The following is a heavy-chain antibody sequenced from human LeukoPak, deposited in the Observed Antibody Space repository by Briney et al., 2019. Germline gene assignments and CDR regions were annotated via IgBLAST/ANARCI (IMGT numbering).Heavy chain of an antibody. CDR3: AREAEAKYSNYVDY. J-gene: IGHJ4*02. V-gene: IGHV4-59*01. CDR2: IYYSGST. D-gene: IGHD4-11*01. Sequence: PSETLSLTXTVSGGSISSYYWSWIRQPPGKGLEWIGYIYYSGSTNYNPSLKSRVTISVDTSMNQFSLKLSSVTAADTAVYYCAREAEAKYSNYVDYWGQGTLVTVSS. CDR1: GGSISSYY.